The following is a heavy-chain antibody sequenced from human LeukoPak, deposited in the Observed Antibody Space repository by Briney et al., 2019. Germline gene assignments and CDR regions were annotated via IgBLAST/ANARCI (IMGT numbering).Heavy chain of an antibody. V-gene: IGHV3-43*02. CDR2: ISGDGGST. CDR1: GFTFDDYA. CDR3: AKDSYGDYSDYMDV. D-gene: IGHD4-17*01. J-gene: IGHJ6*03. Sequence: GGSLRLSCAASGFTFDDYAMHWVRQAPGKGVEWVSCISGDGGSTYYADSVKGRFTISRDNSKNSLYLQMNSLRTEDTALYYCAKDSYGDYSDYMDVWGKGTTVTVSS.